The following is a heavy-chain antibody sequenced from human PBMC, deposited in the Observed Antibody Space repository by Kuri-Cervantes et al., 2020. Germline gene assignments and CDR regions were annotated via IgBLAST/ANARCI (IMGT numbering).Heavy chain of an antibody. CDR1: GFTFSSYA. J-gene: IGHJ4*02. CDR3: AKDQIAVAGTVDY. V-gene: IGHV3-23*01. Sequence: LSLTCAASGFTFSSYAMSWVRQAPGKGLEWVSAISGSGGSTYYADSVKGRFTISRDNSKNTLYLQMNSLRAEDTAVYYCAKDQIAVAGTVDYWGQGTLVTVSS. CDR2: ISGSGGST. D-gene: IGHD6-19*01.